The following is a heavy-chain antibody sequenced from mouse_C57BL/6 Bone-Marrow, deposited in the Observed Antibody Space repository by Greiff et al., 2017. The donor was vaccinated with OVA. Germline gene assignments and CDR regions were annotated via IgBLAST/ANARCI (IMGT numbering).Heavy chain of an antibody. CDR3: ARWPYKLGRAVDY. V-gene: IGHV1-55*01. J-gene: IGHJ4*01. Sequence: QVQLKQPGAELVKPGASVKMSCKASGYTFTSYWITWVKQRPGQGLEWIGDIYPGSGSTNYNEKFKSKATLTVDTSSSTAYMQLSSLTSEDSAVXYCARWPYKLGRAVDYWGQGTSVTVSS. D-gene: IGHD1-3*01. CDR2: IYPGSGST. CDR1: GYTFTSYW.